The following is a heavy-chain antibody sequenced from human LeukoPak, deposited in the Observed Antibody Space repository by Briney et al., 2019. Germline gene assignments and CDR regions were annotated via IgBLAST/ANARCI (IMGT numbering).Heavy chain of an antibody. Sequence: GGSLRLSCAASGFTFDDYGMHWVRQAPGKGLEWVSSISWSSGSIDYADSVKGRFTISRDNAKNTVYLQMNGLREEDTAVYYCVRDFRSADYWGQGTLVTVSS. V-gene: IGHV3-9*01. CDR1: GFTFDDYG. J-gene: IGHJ4*02. CDR2: ISWSSGSI. CDR3: VRDFRSADY.